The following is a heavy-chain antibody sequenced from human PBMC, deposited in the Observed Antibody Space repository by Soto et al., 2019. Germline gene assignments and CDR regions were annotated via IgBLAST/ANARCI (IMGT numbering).Heavy chain of an antibody. D-gene: IGHD2-8*01. J-gene: IGHJ5*02. V-gene: IGHV4-59*01. CDR2: AYYRGHT. CDR3: ARDRSTYGGGGTGEVKENWFDP. Sequence: SETLSLTCTVSGGSISRYYWSWIRQPPGKGLPWMGYAYYRGHTGYNPSLQSRVTMAVDTSKNQVSLKLTSVTAADTAVYYCARDRSTYGGGGTGEVKENWFDPWGQGALVTVSS. CDR1: GGSISRYY.